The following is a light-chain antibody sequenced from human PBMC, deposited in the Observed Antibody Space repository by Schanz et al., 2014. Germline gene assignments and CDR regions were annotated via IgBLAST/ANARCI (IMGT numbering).Light chain of an antibody. CDR2: GAS. V-gene: IGKV3-20*01. CDR1: QTVSSSY. Sequence: EIVLTQSPGTLSLSPGDRASLSCRASQTVSSSYLAWYQQKPGQAPRLLIYGASSRATGIPDRFSGSGSGTDFTLTISRLEPEDFAVYYCQQYGSSPLFGQGTKVEIK. CDR3: QQYGSSPL. J-gene: IGKJ1*01.